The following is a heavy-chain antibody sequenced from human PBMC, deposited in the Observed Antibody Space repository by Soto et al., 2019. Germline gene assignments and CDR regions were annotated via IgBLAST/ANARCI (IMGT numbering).Heavy chain of an antibody. D-gene: IGHD2-8*01. V-gene: IGHV1-58*01. CDR1: GFTFTSPA. CDR3: AADATAWQQMVPSDY. J-gene: IGHJ4*02. Sequence: SVKVSCKASGFTFTSPAFQGVRQARGPRLEWIGWIAVGSGYTNYAQRFQDRVTLTRDMSTATTYMELSRLTSEDTAIYYCAADATAWQQMVPSDYWGQGTLVTVSS. CDR2: IAVGSGYT.